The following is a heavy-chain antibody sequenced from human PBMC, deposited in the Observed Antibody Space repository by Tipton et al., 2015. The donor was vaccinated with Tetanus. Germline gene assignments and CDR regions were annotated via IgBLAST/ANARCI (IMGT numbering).Heavy chain of an antibody. V-gene: IGHV4-31*03. CDR3: ARVRAILRRTLSGLYWLDP. CDR1: NGSISSGGYY. CDR2: LYHTGVT. D-gene: IGHD3-16*01. Sequence: TLSLTCSVSNGSISSGGYYWNWIRQYPGKGLEWIGLLYHTGVTYYNPSLQSRVAISVDTSKNQFSLEVASVTVSGTAVYYCARVRAILRRTLSGLYWLDPWGQGILVTVSS. J-gene: IGHJ5*02.